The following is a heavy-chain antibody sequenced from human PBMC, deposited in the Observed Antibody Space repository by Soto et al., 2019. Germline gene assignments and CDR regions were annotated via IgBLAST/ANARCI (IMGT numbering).Heavy chain of an antibody. J-gene: IGHJ6*02. CDR3: TTDGRVYSGYPMDV. CDR2: IKSKTDGGTT. Sequence: PGGSLRLSCAASGFTFSNAWMSWVRQAPGKGLEWVGRIKSKTDGGTTDYAAPVKGRFTISRDDSKNTLYLQMNSLKTEDTAVYYCTTDGRVYSGYPMDVWGQGTTVTVSS. V-gene: IGHV3-15*01. CDR1: GFTFSNAW. D-gene: IGHD5-12*01.